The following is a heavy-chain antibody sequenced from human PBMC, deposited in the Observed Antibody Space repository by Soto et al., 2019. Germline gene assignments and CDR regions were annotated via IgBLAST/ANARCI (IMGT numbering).Heavy chain of an antibody. Sequence: PGGSLRLSCAASGFTFSSYAMHWVRQAPGKGLEWVAVISYDGSDKYYADSVKGRFTISRDNSKNTLNLQMNSLRADDTAVYYCAKALGELSPESYDYWGHGTLVTVSS. D-gene: IGHD3-16*02. V-gene: IGHV3-30*18. CDR2: ISYDGSDK. CDR3: AKALGELSPESYDY. J-gene: IGHJ4*01. CDR1: GFTFSSYA.